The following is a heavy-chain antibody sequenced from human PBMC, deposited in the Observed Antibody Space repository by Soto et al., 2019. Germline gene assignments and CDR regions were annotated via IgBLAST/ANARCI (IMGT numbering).Heavy chain of an antibody. D-gene: IGHD3-9*01. CDR2: IKQDGSEK. J-gene: IGHJ3*02. V-gene: IGHV3-7*03. CDR1: GFTFTIYW. Sequence: GGSLRLSCAASGFTFTIYWMSWVRQAPGKGLEWVANIKQDGSEKCYVDSVKGRFTISRDNAKNSLYLQMNSLRAEDTAVYYCAKFDWLLFDAFDIWGQGTMVTVSS. CDR3: AKFDWLLFDAFDI.